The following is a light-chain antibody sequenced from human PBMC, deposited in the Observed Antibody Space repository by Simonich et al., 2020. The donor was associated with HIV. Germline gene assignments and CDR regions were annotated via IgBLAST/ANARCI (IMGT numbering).Light chain of an antibody. Sequence: DIQMTQSPSSLSASVGDRVTITCRASQSISSYLNWYQQKPGKAPKLLIYAASSLQSGVPSRFSGSGSGTDFTFTISSLQPEDIATYYCQQCDDVPYTFGQGTKLEIK. J-gene: IGKJ2*01. CDR1: QSISSY. CDR3: QQCDDVPYT. CDR2: AAS. V-gene: IGKV1-39*01.